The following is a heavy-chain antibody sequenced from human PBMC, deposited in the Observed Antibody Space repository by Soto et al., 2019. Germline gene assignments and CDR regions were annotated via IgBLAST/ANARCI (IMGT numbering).Heavy chain of an antibody. Sequence: GESLKISCKCSGYSFTSYWISWVRQMPGKGLEWMGRIDPSDSYTNYSPSFQGHVTISADKSISTAYLQWSSLKASDTAMYYCERPFAQSMVRGVKAVDYWGEGTLVTVSS. V-gene: IGHV5-10-1*01. CDR2: IDPSDSYT. J-gene: IGHJ4*02. CDR3: ERPFAQSMVRGVKAVDY. D-gene: IGHD3-10*01. CDR1: GYSFTSYW.